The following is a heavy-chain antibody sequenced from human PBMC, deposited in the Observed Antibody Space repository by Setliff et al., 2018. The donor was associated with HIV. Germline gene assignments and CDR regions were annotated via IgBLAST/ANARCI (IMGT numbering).Heavy chain of an antibody. J-gene: IGHJ6*03. CDR1: GGSISNYY. Sequence: ETLSLTCTVSGGSISNYYWSWIRQPPGKGLEWIGYIYYSGSTSYNPSLKSRVTISVDTSKTQFSLKLSSVTAADTAVYYCARHAPRNHDLAGVFYPYYMDVWGKGATVTVSS. V-gene: IGHV4-59*08. CDR3: ARHAPRNHDLAGVFYPYYMDV. D-gene: IGHD1-1*01. CDR2: IYYSGST.